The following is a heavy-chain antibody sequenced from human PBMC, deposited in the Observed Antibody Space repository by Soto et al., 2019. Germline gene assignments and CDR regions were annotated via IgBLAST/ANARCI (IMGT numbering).Heavy chain of an antibody. CDR2: ISGSGGST. Sequence: GGSLRLSCAASGFTFSSYSMNWVRQAPGKGLEWVSAISGSGGSTYYADSVKGRFTISRDNSKNTLYLQMNSLRAEDTAVYYCAKDFSTAYYYGMDVWGQGTTVTVSS. V-gene: IGHV3-23*01. J-gene: IGHJ6*02. D-gene: IGHD6-13*01. CDR3: AKDFSTAYYYGMDV. CDR1: GFTFSSYS.